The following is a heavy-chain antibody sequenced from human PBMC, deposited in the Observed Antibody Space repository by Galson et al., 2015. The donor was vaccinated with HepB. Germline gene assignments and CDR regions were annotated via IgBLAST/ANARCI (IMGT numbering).Heavy chain of an antibody. J-gene: IGHJ6*03. V-gene: IGHV6-1*01. CDR2: TYYRSRWYS. D-gene: IGHD1-7*01. CDR1: GDSVSSDSAA. CDR3: ARIPYNWNYPGDSYMDV. Sequence: CAISGDSVSSDSAAWNWIRQSPSRGLEWLGRTYYRSRWYSDYAVSVKGRITISPDTSKNQFSLQLISVTPEDTAVYYCARIPYNWNYPGDSYMDVWGKGTTVTVSS.